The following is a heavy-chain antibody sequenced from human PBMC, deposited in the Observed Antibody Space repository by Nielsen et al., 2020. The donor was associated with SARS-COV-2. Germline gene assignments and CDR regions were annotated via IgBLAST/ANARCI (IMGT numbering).Heavy chain of an antibody. J-gene: IGHJ4*02. Sequence: GESLKISCAASGIGFSSYEMNWVRQAPGKGLEWVSYISPSAGTVYYADSVKGRFTISRDNAKNSVYLQLNSLRAEDTAAYYCARGLVDYWGQGTLVTVSS. CDR1: GIGFSSYE. D-gene: IGHD6-19*01. V-gene: IGHV3-48*03. CDR3: ARGLVDY. CDR2: ISPSAGTV.